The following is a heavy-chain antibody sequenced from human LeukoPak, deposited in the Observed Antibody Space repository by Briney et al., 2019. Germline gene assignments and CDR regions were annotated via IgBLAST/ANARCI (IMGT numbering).Heavy chain of an antibody. D-gene: IGHD6-13*01. CDR1: GYTFTSYY. J-gene: IGHJ3*02. CDR3: ARDLAAAGTNHDAFDI. CDR2: INPSGGST. V-gene: IGHV1-46*01. Sequence: GESLKISCKASGYTFTSYYMHWVRQAPGQGLEWMGIINPSGGSTSYAQKFQGRVTMTRDTSTSTVYMELSSLRSEDTAVYYCARDLAAAGTNHDAFDIWGQGTMVTVSS.